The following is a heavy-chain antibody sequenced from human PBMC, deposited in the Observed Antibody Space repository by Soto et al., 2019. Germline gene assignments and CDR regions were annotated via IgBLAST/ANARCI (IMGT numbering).Heavy chain of an antibody. CDR2: ISGSGGST. J-gene: IGHJ4*02. Sequence: PGGSLRLSCAASGLTFSSYAMSWVRQAPGKGLEWVSAISGSGGSTYYADSVKGRFTISRDNSKNTLYLQMNSLRAEDTAVYYCAKSSSPSVRPHYYGSGSYYNSIDYWGQGTLVTVSS. V-gene: IGHV3-23*01. D-gene: IGHD3-10*01. CDR3: AKSSSPSVRPHYYGSGSYYNSIDY. CDR1: GLTFSSYA.